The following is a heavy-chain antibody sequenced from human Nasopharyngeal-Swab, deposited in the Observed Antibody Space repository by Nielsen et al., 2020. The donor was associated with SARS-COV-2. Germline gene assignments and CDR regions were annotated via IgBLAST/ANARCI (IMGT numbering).Heavy chain of an antibody. J-gene: IGHJ4*02. D-gene: IGHD3-3*01. Sequence: GESLKISCTASGFTFGDYAMSWVRQAPGKGLEWVGFIRSNAYGGTTEYAASVKGRFTISRDDSKSIAYLQMNSLKTEDTAVYYCTRDDFWSGYHDYWGQGTLVTVSS. CDR2: IRSNAYGGTT. CDR1: GFTFGDYA. CDR3: TRDDFWSGYHDY. V-gene: IGHV3-49*04.